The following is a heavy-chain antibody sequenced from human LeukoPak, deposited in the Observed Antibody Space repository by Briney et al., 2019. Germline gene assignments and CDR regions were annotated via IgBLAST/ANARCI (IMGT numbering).Heavy chain of an antibody. J-gene: IGHJ4*02. D-gene: IGHD2-15*01. CDR1: GFTFSRFG. CDR3: AQKGGTDH. Sequence: PGGSLRLSCAASGFTFSRFGMNWVRQAPGKGLEWISYISSSSSAIYYADSVKGRFTISRDNAKNSLYLRMSSLRDEDTAVYYCAQKGGTDHWGQGTQVTVSS. CDR2: ISSSSSAI. V-gene: IGHV3-48*02.